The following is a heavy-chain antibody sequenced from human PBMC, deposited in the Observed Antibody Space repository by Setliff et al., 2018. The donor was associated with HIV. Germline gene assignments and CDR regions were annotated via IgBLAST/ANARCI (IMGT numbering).Heavy chain of an antibody. CDR2: IYYSGST. CDR3: ARVFVDTAVLRVLEYYFDS. J-gene: IGHJ4*02. D-gene: IGHD5-18*01. Sequence: SETLSLTCSVSGDSISSSSYYWGWIRQPPGKGLEWIGSIYYSGSTYYNPSLNSRVTISVDASKNQFSLKLSSVTAADTAVYYCARVFVDTAVLRVLEYYFDSWGRGTLVTVSS. V-gene: IGHV4-39*01. CDR1: GDSISSSSYY.